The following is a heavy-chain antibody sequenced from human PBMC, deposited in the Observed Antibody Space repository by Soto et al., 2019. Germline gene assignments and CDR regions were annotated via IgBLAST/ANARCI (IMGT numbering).Heavy chain of an antibody. D-gene: IGHD6-6*01. CDR2: MNPNSGNT. CDR1: GYTFTSYD. Sequence: ASVKVSCKTSGYTFTSYDINWVRQATGRGLEWMGWMNPNSGNTGYAQKFQGRVTMTRNTSISTAYMELSSLRSEDTAVYYCARGSGISIAAGPLRRWFDSWGQGTLVTVSS. V-gene: IGHV1-8*01. J-gene: IGHJ5*01. CDR3: ARGSGISIAAGPLRRWFDS.